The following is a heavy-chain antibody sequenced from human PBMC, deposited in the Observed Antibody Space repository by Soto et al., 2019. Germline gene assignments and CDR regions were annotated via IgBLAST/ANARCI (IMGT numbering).Heavy chain of an antibody. CDR1: GGSFSGYY. CDR2: INHSGST. V-gene: IGHV4-34*01. Sequence: PSETLSLTCAVYGGSFSGYYWSWIRQPPGKGLEWIGEINHSGSTNYNPSLKSRVTISVDTSKNQFSLKLSSVTAADTAVYYCARGGTVITMVRGAYYPSYNWFDPWGQGTLVTAPQ. D-gene: IGHD3-10*01. CDR3: ARGGTVITMVRGAYYPSYNWFDP. J-gene: IGHJ5*02.